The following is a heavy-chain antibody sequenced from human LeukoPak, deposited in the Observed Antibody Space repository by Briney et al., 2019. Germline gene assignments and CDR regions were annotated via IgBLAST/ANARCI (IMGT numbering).Heavy chain of an antibody. D-gene: IGHD5-18*01. Sequence: APVKVSCKASGYSFTAYSIVWVRQAPGQGLEWMGWIHPHSGGTAYGKTFQGRVTMTRDTSISTAYMELNSLGSDDAAVYYCARLGTGYSLSYWGQGTLVTVSS. J-gene: IGHJ4*02. CDR3: ARLGTGYSLSY. CDR2: IHPHSGGT. CDR1: GYSFTAYS. V-gene: IGHV1-2*02.